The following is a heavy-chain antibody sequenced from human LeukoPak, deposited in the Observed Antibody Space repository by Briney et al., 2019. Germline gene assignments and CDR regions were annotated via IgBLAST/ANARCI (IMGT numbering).Heavy chain of an antibody. J-gene: IGHJ4*02. CDR3: ARVGLGYSSSWTPDY. V-gene: IGHV1-69*04. Sequence: SVKVSCKASGGTFSSYAISWVRQAPGQGLEWMGRIIPILGIANYAQKFQGRVTITADKSTSTAYMELSSLRSEDTAVYYCARVGLGYSSSWTPDYWGQGTLVTVSS. CDR1: GGTFSSYA. CDR2: IIPILGIA. D-gene: IGHD6-13*01.